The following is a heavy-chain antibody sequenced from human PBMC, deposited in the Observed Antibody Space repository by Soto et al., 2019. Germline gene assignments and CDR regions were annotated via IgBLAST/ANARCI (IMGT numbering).Heavy chain of an antibody. Sequence: PSETLSLTCTFSGGSISSGDYYWIWIRQPPGKGLEWIGYIYYSGITYYNPSLKGRVTISVDTSKNQFSLKLSSVTAADTAVYYCARAAFSSGSNSDYWGQGTLGSVSP. CDR3: ARAAFSSGSNSDY. CDR2: IYYSGIT. D-gene: IGHD3-3*01. V-gene: IGHV4-30-4*01. J-gene: IGHJ4*02. CDR1: GGSISSGDYY.